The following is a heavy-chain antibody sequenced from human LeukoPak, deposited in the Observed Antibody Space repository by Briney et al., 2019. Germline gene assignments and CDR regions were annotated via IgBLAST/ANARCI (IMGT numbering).Heavy chain of an antibody. V-gene: IGHV3-30*04. CDR1: GFTFSSYA. CDR3: ARVPGYSSSWSGGDY. D-gene: IGHD6-13*01. Sequence: GGSLRLSCAACGFTFSSYAMHWVRQAPGKGLEWVAVISYDGSNKYYADSVKGRFTISRDNSKNTLYLQMNSLRAEDTAVYYCARVPGYSSSWSGGDYWGQGTLVTVSS. CDR2: ISYDGSNK. J-gene: IGHJ4*02.